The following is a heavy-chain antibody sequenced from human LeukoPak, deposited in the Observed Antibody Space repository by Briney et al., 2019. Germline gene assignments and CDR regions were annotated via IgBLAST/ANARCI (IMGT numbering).Heavy chain of an antibody. CDR1: GFTFDDYA. CDR3: AKDMSVAGHDAFDI. V-gene: IGHV3-9*01. Sequence: GRSLRLSCAASGFTFDDYAVHWVRQAPGKGLEWVSGISWNSGSIGYADSVKGRFTISRDNAKNSLYLQMNSLRAEDTALYYCAKDMSVAGHDAFDIWGQGTMVTVSS. CDR2: ISWNSGSI. D-gene: IGHD6-19*01. J-gene: IGHJ3*02.